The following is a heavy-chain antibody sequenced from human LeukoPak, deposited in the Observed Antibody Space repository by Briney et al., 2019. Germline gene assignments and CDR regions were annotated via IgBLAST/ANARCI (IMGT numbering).Heavy chain of an antibody. V-gene: IGHV4-59*02. Sequence: PSETLSLTCTVSGASVNSFYWNWIRQPPGKGLEWIGYIYYSGSPNYNPSLKSRVTMSLDPSKNRFSLKLSSVTAADTAVYYCARSQSQSGSYRYYFTYWGQGTLVTVSS. CDR1: GASVNSFY. CDR3: ARSQSQSGSYRYYFTY. CDR2: IYYSGSP. D-gene: IGHD1-26*01. J-gene: IGHJ4*02.